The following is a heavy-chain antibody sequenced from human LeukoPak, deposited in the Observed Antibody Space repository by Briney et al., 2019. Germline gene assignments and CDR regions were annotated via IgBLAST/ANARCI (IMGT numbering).Heavy chain of an antibody. J-gene: IGHJ6*04. Sequence: PGGSLRLSCAASGFTFSSYSMNWVRQAPGKGLEWVSSISSSSSYIYYADSVKGRFTISRDNAKNSLYLQMNSLRAEDTAVYCCARDTCGPFSCLERRGVDVWGKGTTVTVSS. CDR2: ISSSSSYI. V-gene: IGHV3-21*01. CDR3: ARDTCGPFSCLERRGVDV. D-gene: IGHD1-1*01. CDR1: GFTFSSYS.